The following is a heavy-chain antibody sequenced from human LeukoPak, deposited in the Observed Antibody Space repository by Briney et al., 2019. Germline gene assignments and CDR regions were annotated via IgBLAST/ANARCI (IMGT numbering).Heavy chain of an antibody. CDR2: LSYSGNT. J-gene: IGHJ5*02. Sequence: SETLSLTCSVSGGSISNSRYYWGWFRQPPGKGGGWIGSLSYSGNTYYNPSLRSRVTMSVDTSKSQFSLKLSSVTAADTALYYCATHFMVRGVRSWLDPWGQGTLVTVSS. CDR3: ATHFMVRGVRSWLDP. V-gene: IGHV4-39*01. CDR1: GGSISNSRYY. D-gene: IGHD3-10*01.